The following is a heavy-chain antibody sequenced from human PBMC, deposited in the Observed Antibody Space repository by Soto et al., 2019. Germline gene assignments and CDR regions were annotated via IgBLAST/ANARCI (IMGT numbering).Heavy chain of an antibody. CDR1: GYTFTSYG. CDR2: ISAYNGNT. V-gene: IGHV1-18*01. J-gene: IGHJ5*02. Sequence: ASVRGYCKASGYTFTSYGVSWVRQAPGQGLEWMGWISAYNGNTNYAQKLQGRVTMTTDTSTSTAYMELRSLRSDDTAVYYCARATSTEVDWYYVMVGNWFAPWGQGSLVTVSA. D-gene: IGHD3-9*01. CDR3: ARATSTEVDWYYVMVGNWFAP.